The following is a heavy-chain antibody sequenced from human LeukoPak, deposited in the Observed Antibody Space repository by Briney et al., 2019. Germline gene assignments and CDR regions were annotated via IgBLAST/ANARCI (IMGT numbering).Heavy chain of an antibody. J-gene: IGHJ5*02. CDR1: GGSISSSSYY. D-gene: IGHD6-19*01. CDR2: IYYSGIT. Sequence: SETLSLTCTVSGGSISSSSYYWGWIRQPPGKGLEWIGSIYYSGITYYNPSLKSRVTISVDTSKNQFSLKLSSVTAADTAVYYCARERNRYSSGWLDPWGQGTLVTVSS. V-gene: IGHV4-39*07. CDR3: ARERNRYSSGWLDP.